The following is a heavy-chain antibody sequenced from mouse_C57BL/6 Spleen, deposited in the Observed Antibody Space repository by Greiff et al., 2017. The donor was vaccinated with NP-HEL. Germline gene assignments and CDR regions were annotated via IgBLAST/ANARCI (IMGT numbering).Heavy chain of an antibody. CDR2: IHPNSGST. D-gene: IGHD3-1*01. J-gene: IGHJ4*01. Sequence: QVQLQQPGAELVKPGASVKLSCKASGYTFTSYWMHWVKQRPGQGLEWIGMIHPNSGSTNYNEKFKSKATLTVDKSSNTAYLQLSSLTSEDTAVYYCTPEGYDYAMDYWGQGTSVTVSS. CDR3: TPEGYDYAMDY. V-gene: IGHV1-64*01. CDR1: GYTFTSYW.